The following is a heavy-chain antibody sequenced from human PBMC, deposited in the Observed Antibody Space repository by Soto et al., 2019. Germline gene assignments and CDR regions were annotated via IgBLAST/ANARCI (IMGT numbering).Heavy chain of an antibody. V-gene: IGHV3-23*01. CDR2: IRGSNGRI. D-gene: IGHD2-21*01. Sequence: PGGSLRLSCAASGFTFSTYAMSWVRQAPGKGLEWISNIRGSNGRIDYADSVKGRFTISRDNSKNTLYLEMNSLRAEDTAVYYCAKDFGDPYAFDIWGQGAMVTVS. CDR1: GFTFSTYA. CDR3: AKDFGDPYAFDI. J-gene: IGHJ3*02.